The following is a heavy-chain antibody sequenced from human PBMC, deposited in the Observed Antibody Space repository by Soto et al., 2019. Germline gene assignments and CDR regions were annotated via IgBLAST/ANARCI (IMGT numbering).Heavy chain of an antibody. CDR2: ISTYYDNT. CDR3: ARDPPRRYNSGQGLDY. D-gene: IGHD5-18*01. CDR1: GYTFTGYY. J-gene: IGHJ4*02. V-gene: IGHV1-18*04. Sequence: ASVKVSCKASGYTFTGYYMHWVRQAPGQGLEWMGWISTYYDNTNYAQNLRGRVTMTTDTSTSTAYMELRSLRSEDTAVYYCARDPPRRYNSGQGLDYWGQGTLVTVSS.